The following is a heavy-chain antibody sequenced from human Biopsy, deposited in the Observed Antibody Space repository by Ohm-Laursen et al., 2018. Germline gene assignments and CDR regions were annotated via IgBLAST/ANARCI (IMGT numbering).Heavy chain of an antibody. D-gene: IGHD3-10*01. CDR2: INTGGSST. Sequence: SLRLSCSASGFTVYNNYMTWVRQAPGKGLVWVSRINTGGSSTNYADAVKGRFTISRDNAKNTVFLQMNSLRAEDTAVYYCTRAEAGSGSLLYFDYWGQGTLVTVSS. CDR1: GFTVYNNY. J-gene: IGHJ4*02. CDR3: TRAEAGSGSLLYFDY. V-gene: IGHV3-74*01.